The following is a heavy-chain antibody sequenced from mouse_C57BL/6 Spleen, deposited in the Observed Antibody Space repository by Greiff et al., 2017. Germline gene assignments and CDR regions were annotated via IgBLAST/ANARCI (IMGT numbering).Heavy chain of an antibody. D-gene: IGHD1-1*01. CDR3: TLITTVVATGYYEV. CDR2: IDPETGGT. CDR1: GYTFTDYE. V-gene: IGHV1-15*01. Sequence: VQLQQSGAELVRPGASVTLSCKASGYTFTDYEMHWVKQTPVHGLEWIGAIDPETGGTAYNQKFKGKAILTADKSSSTAYMELRSLTSEDSAVYYLTLITTVVATGYYEVWGTGTTVTVSS. J-gene: IGHJ1*03.